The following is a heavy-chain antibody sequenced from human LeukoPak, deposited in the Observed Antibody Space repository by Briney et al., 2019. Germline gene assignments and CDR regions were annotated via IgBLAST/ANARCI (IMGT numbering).Heavy chain of an antibody. CDR2: ISAYNGNT. CDR3: ARDFGYNWNDLGPSYYYYYYMDV. Sequence: ASVKVSCKASGYTFTSYGISWVRQAPGQGLEWMGWISAYNGNTKYAQKLQGRVTMTTDTSTSTAYMELRSLRSDDTAVYYCARDFGYNWNDLGPSYYYYYYMDVWGKGTTVTISS. J-gene: IGHJ6*03. D-gene: IGHD1-1*01. CDR1: GYTFTSYG. V-gene: IGHV1-18*01.